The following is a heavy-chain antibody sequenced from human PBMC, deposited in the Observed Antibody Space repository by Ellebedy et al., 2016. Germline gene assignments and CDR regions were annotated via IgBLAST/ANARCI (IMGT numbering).Heavy chain of an antibody. CDR3: TKDEAPIYNQWVD. J-gene: IGHJ4*02. CDR1: GFTFSGYA. V-gene: IGHV3-23*01. D-gene: IGHD1-14*01. Sequence: GESLKISXAASGFTFSGYAMNWVRQSPGKALQWVSTITYDVSITYYADSVKGRFTMSRDNSKNTVSLEMSSLRAEDTAIYYCTKDEAPIYNQWVDWGQGTLVTVSS. CDR2: ITYDVSIT.